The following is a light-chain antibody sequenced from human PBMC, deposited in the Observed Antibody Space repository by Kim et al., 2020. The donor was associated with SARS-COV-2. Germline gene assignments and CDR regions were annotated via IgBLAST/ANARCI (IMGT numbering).Light chain of an antibody. CDR1: GSDVGGYKY. J-gene: IGLJ1*01. CDR2: DAS. Sequence: GQSITISGTGGGSDVGGYKYVTWYRQQPGKAPKLLISDASDRPSGVAARFSGYKSGNTASLTISGLQPEDEAVYYCSSHTASANYVFGTGTKVTVL. CDR3: SSHTASANYV. V-gene: IGLV2-14*03.